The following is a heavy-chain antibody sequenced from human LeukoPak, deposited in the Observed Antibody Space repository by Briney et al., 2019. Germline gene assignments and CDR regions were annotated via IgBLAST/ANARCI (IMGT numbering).Heavy chain of an antibody. V-gene: IGHV4-59*08. CDR1: GGSISSYY. CDR2: IYYSGST. Sequence: SETLSLTCTVSGGSISSYYWSWIRQPPGKGLEWIGYIYYSGSTNYNPSLKSRVTISIDTSKNQFSLKLSSVTAADTAVFYCARARYYKSTAYHDYFDSWGQGTLVTVS. CDR3: ARARYYKSTAYHDYFDS. D-gene: IGHD2/OR15-2a*01. J-gene: IGHJ4*02.